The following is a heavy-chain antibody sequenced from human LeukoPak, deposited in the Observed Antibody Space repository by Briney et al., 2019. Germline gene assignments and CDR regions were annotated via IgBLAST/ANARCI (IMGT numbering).Heavy chain of an antibody. Sequence: GGSLRLSCAASGFTFSSYAMGWVRQAPGKGLEWVSAISGSGGSTYYADSVKGRFTISRDNPKNTLYLQMNSLRAEDTAVYYCAKDVDSSGSYLDYWGQGTLVTVSS. CDR1: GFTFSSYA. J-gene: IGHJ4*02. CDR3: AKDVDSSGSYLDY. CDR2: ISGSGGST. D-gene: IGHD3-22*01. V-gene: IGHV3-23*01.